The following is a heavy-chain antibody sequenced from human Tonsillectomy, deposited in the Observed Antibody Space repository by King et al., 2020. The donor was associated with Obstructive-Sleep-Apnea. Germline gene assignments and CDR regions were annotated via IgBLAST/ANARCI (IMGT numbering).Heavy chain of an antibody. J-gene: IGHJ4*02. CDR3: ARPLTAEITIFGVVSLDY. CDR2: LYPGAFQP. V-gene: IGHV5-51*01. Sequence: LVQSGAQVTKPGESLTISCEGSGYHFSRKWIGWVRQMAGKGLEWKGLLYPGAFQPTYRPSFHGQVTISAAPSIRPAYLPWRSLKASAPAMYFCARPLTAEITIFGVVSLDYWGQGTLVTVSA. CDR1: GYHFSRKW. D-gene: IGHD3-3*01.